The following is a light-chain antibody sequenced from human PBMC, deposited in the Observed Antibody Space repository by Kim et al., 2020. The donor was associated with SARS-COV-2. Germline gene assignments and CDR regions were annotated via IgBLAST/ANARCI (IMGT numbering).Light chain of an antibody. V-gene: IGLV1-40*01. CDR2: GNT. CDR3: QSYDTSLSTYV. J-gene: IGLJ1*01. Sequence: QSVLTQPPSVSGAPGQRVTISCTGSSSNIGTGYDVQWYQQLPGTAPKLLIYGNTNRPSDVPDRFSGSKSGTSASLAIAGLLADDEADYYCQSYDTSLSTYVFGTGTKVTVL. CDR1: SSNIGTGYD.